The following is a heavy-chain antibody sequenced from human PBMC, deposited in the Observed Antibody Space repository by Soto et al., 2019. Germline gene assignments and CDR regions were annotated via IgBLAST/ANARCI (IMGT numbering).Heavy chain of an antibody. D-gene: IGHD5-12*01. CDR2: ISAYNGNT. CDR3: ASGYSGYGGSGYYGMDV. V-gene: IGHV1-18*01. Sequence: VKVSCKASGSTFTSYGISWVRQAPGQGLEWMGWISAYNGNTNYAQKLQGRVTMTTDTSTSTAYMELRSLRSDDTAVYYCASGYSGYGGSGYYGMDVWGQGTTVTVSS. J-gene: IGHJ6*02. CDR1: GSTFTSYG.